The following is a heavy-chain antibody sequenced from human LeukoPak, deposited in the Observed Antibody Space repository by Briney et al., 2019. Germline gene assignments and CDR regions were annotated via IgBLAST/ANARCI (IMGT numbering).Heavy chain of an antibody. CDR3: ARDRLHKYYIASSGYYGVPED. D-gene: IGHD3-22*01. CDR2: ISAYDGNT. J-gene: IGHJ4*02. V-gene: IGHV1-18*01. Sequence: ASVKVSCKASRYTVTRYGISGVRQAPGQGLEWMGWISAYDGNTNYAQKLHGRATMTTASSTSTAYMGLRSLRSDDTPVYCCARDRLHKYYIASSGYYGVPEDWGQGTLVTVSS. CDR1: RYTVTRYG.